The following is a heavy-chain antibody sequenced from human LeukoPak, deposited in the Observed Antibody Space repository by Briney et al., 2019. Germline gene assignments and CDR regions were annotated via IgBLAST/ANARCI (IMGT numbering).Heavy chain of an antibody. D-gene: IGHD2-2*02. Sequence: XCAXXGFXFXSYDMSWVRQAPGKGLEWVSGISASGGSTYYADCVKGRFTISRDNYKNTLYLQMNSLRAEDTALYYCARGKNLGYCSNTSCYTIDYWGQGTLVTVSS. CDR3: ARGKNLGYCSNTSCYTIDY. V-gene: IGHV3-23*01. J-gene: IGHJ4*02. CDR1: GFXFXSYD. CDR2: ISASGGST.